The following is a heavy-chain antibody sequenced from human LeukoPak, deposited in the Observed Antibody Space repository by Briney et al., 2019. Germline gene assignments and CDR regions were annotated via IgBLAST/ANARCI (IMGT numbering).Heavy chain of an antibody. V-gene: IGHV3-30*18. CDR2: ISYDGSNK. J-gene: IGHJ3*02. CDR1: GFTFSSYG. CDR3: AKGRIQDGDLQGDAFDI. D-gene: IGHD3-10*01. Sequence: GGSLRLSCAASGFTFSSYGMHWVRQAPGKGLEWVAVISYDGSNKYYADSVKGRFTISRDNSKNTLYLQMNSLRAEDMALYYCAKGRIQDGDLQGDAFDIWGQGTMVTVSS.